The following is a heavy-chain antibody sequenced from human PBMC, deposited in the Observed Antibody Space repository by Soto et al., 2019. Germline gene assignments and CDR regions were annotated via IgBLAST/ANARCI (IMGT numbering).Heavy chain of an antibody. Sequence: PGGSLRLSCAASKVSFDDYAFHWVRQAPGKGLEWVSGISWDSGIISHADSVKGRFSISRDNAKKYVFLQMDSLRPEDTALYYCVKDFGYYYDYAFDVWGQGTAVT. J-gene: IGHJ3*01. CDR3: VKDFGYYYDYAFDV. CDR2: ISWDSGII. V-gene: IGHV3-9*01. D-gene: IGHD3-22*01. CDR1: KVSFDDYA.